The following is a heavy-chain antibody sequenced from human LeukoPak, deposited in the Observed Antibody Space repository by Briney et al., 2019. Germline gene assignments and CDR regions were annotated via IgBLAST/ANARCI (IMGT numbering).Heavy chain of an antibody. J-gene: IGHJ4*02. D-gene: IGHD7-27*01. CDR2: IRSDGNNK. Sequence: PGGSLRLSCAASGFTFSSYGMSWVRQAPGKGLEWVTFIRSDGNNKYYGDSVKGRFTISRDNSQNTLHLQMNSLRAEDTAIYYCVQDRDWGFGYWGQGTLVTVSS. V-gene: IGHV3-30*02. CDR3: VQDRDWGFGY. CDR1: GFTFSSYG.